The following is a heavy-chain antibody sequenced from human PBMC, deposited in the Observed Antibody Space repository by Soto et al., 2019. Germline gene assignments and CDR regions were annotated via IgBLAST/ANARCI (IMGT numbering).Heavy chain of an antibody. Sequence: QVQLVQSGAEVKKPGASVNVSCVASGYIFNNFGITWVRQAPGQGLEWMGWISVHSGNTYYAQKFQGRVTMTTDTSTKTAYMDPRSLRSDDTAVYYCARGTGDKFRLDWNYWGQGTLITVSS. CDR3: ARGTGDKFRLDWNY. V-gene: IGHV1-18*01. CDR1: GYIFNNFG. D-gene: IGHD3-3*01. J-gene: IGHJ4*02. CDR2: ISVHSGNT.